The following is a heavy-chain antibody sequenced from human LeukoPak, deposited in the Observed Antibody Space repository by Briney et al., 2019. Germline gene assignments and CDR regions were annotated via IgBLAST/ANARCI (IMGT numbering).Heavy chain of an antibody. J-gene: IGHJ4*02. Sequence: PGGSLRLSCAVSGITLSNYGLSWVRQAPGKGLEWVAGISDSGGSTKYADSVKGRFTIARDNRKNTLYLQMNSLRAEDTAVYFCAKRGVVIPVILVGFHKEAYYFESWGQGALVTVSS. V-gene: IGHV3-23*01. CDR1: GITLSNYG. D-gene: IGHD3/OR15-3a*01. CDR2: ISDSGGST. CDR3: AKRGVVIPVILVGFHKEAYYFES.